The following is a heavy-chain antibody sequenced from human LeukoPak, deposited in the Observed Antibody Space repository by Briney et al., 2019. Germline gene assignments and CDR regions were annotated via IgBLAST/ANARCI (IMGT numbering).Heavy chain of an antibody. V-gene: IGHV3-30-3*01. Sequence: PGGSLRLSCAASGFTFSSYAMHWVSQAPGKGLEWVAVISYDGSNKYYADSVKGRFTISRDNSKNTLYLQMNSLRAEDTAVYYCASAVEMATTGDYWGQGTLVTVSS. D-gene: IGHD5-24*01. CDR1: GFTFSSYA. J-gene: IGHJ4*02. CDR3: ASAVEMATTGDY. CDR2: ISYDGSNK.